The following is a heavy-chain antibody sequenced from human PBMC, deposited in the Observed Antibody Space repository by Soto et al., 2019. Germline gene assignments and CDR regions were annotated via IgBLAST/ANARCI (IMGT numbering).Heavy chain of an antibody. Sequence: GGSLRLSCAASGFTFSSYGMHWVRQAPGKGLEWVAVISYDGSNKYYADSVKGRFTISRDNSKNTLYLQMSSLRAEDTAVYYCARGRRWACSSTSCTRGYGMDVWGQGTTVTVSS. CDR1: GFTFSSYG. D-gene: IGHD2-2*01. J-gene: IGHJ6*02. V-gene: IGHV3-30*03. CDR2: ISYDGSNK. CDR3: ARGRRWACSSTSCTRGYGMDV.